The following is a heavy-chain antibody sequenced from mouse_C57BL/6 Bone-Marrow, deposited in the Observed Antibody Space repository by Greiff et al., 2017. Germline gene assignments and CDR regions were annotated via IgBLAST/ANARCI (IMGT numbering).Heavy chain of an antibody. Sequence: PGQGLEWIGMLHPNTGSTNYHEKFKSKATLTVDKSSSTAYMQLSSLTAEDSAGYYCGRSSSTVVATDWYFDVWGTGTTVTVSS. CDR3: GRSSSTVVATDWYFDV. J-gene: IGHJ1*03. D-gene: IGHD1-1*01. V-gene: IGHV1-64*01. CDR2: LHPNTGST.